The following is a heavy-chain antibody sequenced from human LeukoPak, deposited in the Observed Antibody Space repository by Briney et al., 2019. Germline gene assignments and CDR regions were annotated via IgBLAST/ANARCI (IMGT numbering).Heavy chain of an antibody. CDR3: ARDMRWLQMGWFDP. V-gene: IGHV4-61*02. D-gene: IGHD5-24*01. CDR1: GGSISSGSYY. J-gene: IGHJ5*02. CDR2: IYTSGST. Sequence: SQTLSLTCTVSGGSISSGSYYWSWIRQPAGKGLEWIGRIYTSGSTNYNPFLKSRVTISVDTSKNQFSLKLSSVTAADTAVYYCARDMRWLQMGWFDPWGQGTLVTVSS.